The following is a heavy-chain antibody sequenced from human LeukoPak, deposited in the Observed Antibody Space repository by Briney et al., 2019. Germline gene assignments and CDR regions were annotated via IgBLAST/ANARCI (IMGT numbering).Heavy chain of an antibody. CDR1: GFTFDDYT. CDR3: AGGSTVTTGWGYYFDY. Sequence: GGSLRLSCAASGFTFDDYTMHWVRQAPGKGLEWVSLISWDGGRTYYADSVKGRFTISRDNSKNTVYLQMNSLRADDTSVYYCAGGSTVTTGWGYYFDYWGQGTLVTVSS. J-gene: IGHJ4*02. D-gene: IGHD4-17*01. V-gene: IGHV3-43*01. CDR2: ISWDGGRT.